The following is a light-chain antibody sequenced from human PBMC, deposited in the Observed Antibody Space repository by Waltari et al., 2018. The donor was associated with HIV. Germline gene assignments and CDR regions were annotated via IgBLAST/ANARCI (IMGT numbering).Light chain of an antibody. V-gene: IGLV3-21*04. Sequence: SYVLTQPPSVSVAPGETATVTGGGNNIGTKSVHWYQQRPGQAPVLVIYYNDGRPSGIPGRFSGSNSGNTATLTISRAEAGDEADYYCHVWDGSDYVSGVFGGGTKVTVL. CDR1: NIGTKS. J-gene: IGLJ3*02. CDR3: HVWDGSDYVSGV. CDR2: YND.